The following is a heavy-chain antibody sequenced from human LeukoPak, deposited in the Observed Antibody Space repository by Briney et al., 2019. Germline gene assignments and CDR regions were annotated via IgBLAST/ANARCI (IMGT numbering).Heavy chain of an antibody. CDR2: INPSGGST. CDR1: GYTFTSYY. V-gene: IGHV1-46*01. J-gene: IGHJ4*02. CDR3: ASRPYYYDSSGYYSLDY. Sequence: ASVKVSCKASGYTFTSYYMHWVRQAPGQGLEWMGIINPSGGSTSYAQKFQGRVTITADESTSTAYMELSSLRSEDTAVYYCASRPYYYDSSGYYSLDYWGQGTLVTVSS. D-gene: IGHD3-22*01.